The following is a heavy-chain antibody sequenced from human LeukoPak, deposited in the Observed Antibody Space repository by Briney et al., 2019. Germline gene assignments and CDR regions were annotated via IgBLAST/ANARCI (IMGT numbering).Heavy chain of an antibody. J-gene: IGHJ4*02. D-gene: IGHD2-2*01. Sequence: PGGSLRLSCAASGFTVSSNYMSWVRQAPGKGLEWVSVIYSGGSTYYADSVKGRFTISRDNSKNTLYLQMNSLRAEDTAVYYCATLGYCSSTGCRGDYWGQGTLVTVSP. V-gene: IGHV3-53*01. CDR2: IYSGGST. CDR1: GFTVSSNY. CDR3: ATLGYCSSTGCRGDY.